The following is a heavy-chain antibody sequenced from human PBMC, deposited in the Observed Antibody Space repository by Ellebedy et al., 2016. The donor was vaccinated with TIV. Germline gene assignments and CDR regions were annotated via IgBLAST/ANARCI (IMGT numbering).Heavy chain of an antibody. CDR2: IYYSGNT. CDR1: GDSISSSSYY. J-gene: IGHJ4*02. D-gene: IGHD2-8*01. Sequence: SETLSLXXTVSGDSISSSSYYWGWIRQPPGKGLEWIGSIYYSGNTYYNPSLESRVTISLDTSKNQFSLKLTSVTAADTAVYYCAYCNNDCFPGFDYWGQGTLVTVSS. CDR3: AYCNNDCFPGFDY. V-gene: IGHV4-39*07.